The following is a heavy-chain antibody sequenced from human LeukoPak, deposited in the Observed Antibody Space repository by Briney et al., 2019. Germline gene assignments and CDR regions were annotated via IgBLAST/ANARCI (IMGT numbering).Heavy chain of an antibody. CDR1: GGSISSYY. Sequence: KPSETLSLTCTVSGGSISSYYWSWIRQPPGKGLEWIGYTYYSGSTNYNPSLKSRVTISVDTSKKQFSLTLTSVTAADTAVYYCARHVSGDYAWLDVWGQGTTVTVSS. V-gene: IGHV4-59*08. J-gene: IGHJ6*02. D-gene: IGHD4-17*01. CDR3: ARHVSGDYAWLDV. CDR2: TYYSGST.